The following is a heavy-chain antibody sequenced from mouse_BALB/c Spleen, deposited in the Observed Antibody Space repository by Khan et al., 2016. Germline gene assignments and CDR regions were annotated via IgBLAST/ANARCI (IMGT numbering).Heavy chain of an antibody. CDR1: GFIFSSYN. J-gene: IGHJ3*01. CDR2: ISSGGTYT. CDR3: TNIYVGYYVFPY. Sequence: EVQLLETGGDLVKPGGSLKLSCAASGFIFSSYNMSWVRQTPEKRLEWVATISSGGTYTYYPDRVKGRFTISRDNAKQTLHLQMSSLTSEDTAMYFWTNIYVGYYVFPYWGQGTLVTVSA. V-gene: IGHV5-6-4*01. D-gene: IGHD2-3*01.